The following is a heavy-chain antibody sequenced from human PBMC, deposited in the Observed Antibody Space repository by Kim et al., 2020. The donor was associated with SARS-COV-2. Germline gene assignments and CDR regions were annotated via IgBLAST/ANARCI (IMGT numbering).Heavy chain of an antibody. J-gene: IGHJ4*02. Sequence: GGSLRLSCAASGFTFSSYWMSWVRQAPGKGLEWVANIKRDGSGKYYVYSVKGRFTIFRDNANNSRYLQMHSLRAEDTAVYYCSRDSLSITPDSWWQGTLV. CDR3: SRDSLSITPDS. CDR1: GFTFSSYW. V-gene: IGHV3-7*01. D-gene: IGHD1-20*01. CDR2: IKRDGSGK.